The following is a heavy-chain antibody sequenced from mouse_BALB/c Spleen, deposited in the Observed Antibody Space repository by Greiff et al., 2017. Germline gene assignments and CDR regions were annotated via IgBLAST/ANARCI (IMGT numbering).Heavy chain of an antibody. Sequence: VQLQQSGPELVKPGASVKISCKASGYAFSSSWMNWVKQRPGQGLEWIGRIYPGDGDTNYNGKFKGKATLTADKSSSTAYMQLSSLTSVDSAVYFCARGYAMDYWGQGTSVTVSS. V-gene: IGHV1-82*01. CDR1: GYAFSSSW. CDR2: IYPGDGDT. CDR3: ARGYAMDY. J-gene: IGHJ4*01.